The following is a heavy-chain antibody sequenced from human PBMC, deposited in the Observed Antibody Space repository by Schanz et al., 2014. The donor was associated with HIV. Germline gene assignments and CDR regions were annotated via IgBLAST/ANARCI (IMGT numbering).Heavy chain of an antibody. CDR3: AREYYSRNWNWFDP. CDR2: LWYDGTNI. CDR1: GFHFSTYV. V-gene: IGHV3-33*08. J-gene: IGHJ5*02. Sequence: VHLLESGGALVQPGGSLRLSCAASGFHFSTYVMTWVRQAPGKGLEWAAVLWYDGTNIDYADSVKGRFTVSRDNSKNMLYLQMNSLRAEDTAVYYCAREYYSRNWNWFDPWGQGTLVTVSS. D-gene: IGHD6-13*01.